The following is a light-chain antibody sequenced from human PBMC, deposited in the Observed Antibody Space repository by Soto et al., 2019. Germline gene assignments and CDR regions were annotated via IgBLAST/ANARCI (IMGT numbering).Light chain of an antibody. CDR2: EVT. CDR3: SSYTNINTRAGV. CDR1: SGDIGSYNR. V-gene: IGLV2-14*01. Sequence: QSALTQPASVSGSPGQSITISCTGTSGDIGSYNRVSWYQQHPGKAPKLIIYEVTDRPSGVSNRFSGSKSGNTASLTISGLQAEDXXEXYCSSYTNINTRAGVFGTGTKVTVL. J-gene: IGLJ1*01.